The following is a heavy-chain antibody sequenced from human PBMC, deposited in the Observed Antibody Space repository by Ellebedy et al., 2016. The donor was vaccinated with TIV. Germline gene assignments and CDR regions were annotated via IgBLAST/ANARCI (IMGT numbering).Heavy chain of an antibody. J-gene: IGHJ5*02. CDR3: ARGPYSSSWYPSAFDP. Sequence: GGSLRLXCAASGFTVSSNYMSWVRQAPGKGLEWVSVIYSGGDTYYTDSVKGRFTISRDNAKNSLYLQMNSLRDEDTAVYYCARGPYSSSWYPSAFDPWGQGTLVTVSS. CDR1: GFTVSSNY. D-gene: IGHD6-13*01. CDR2: IYSGGDT. V-gene: IGHV3-53*01.